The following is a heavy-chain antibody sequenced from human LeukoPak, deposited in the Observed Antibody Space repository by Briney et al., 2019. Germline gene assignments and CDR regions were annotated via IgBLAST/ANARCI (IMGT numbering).Heavy chain of an antibody. J-gene: IGHJ4*02. CDR1: GFTFSSYA. Sequence: GGSLRLSCAASGFTFSSYAMNWVRQAPGQGLEWVALIWYDGSNKYYADSVKGRFTISRDNSKNTVYLQMNSLRVEDTAIYYCARDRPTGSYYSIDYWGQGIQATVSS. D-gene: IGHD1-26*01. CDR3: ARDRPTGSYYSIDY. V-gene: IGHV3-33*08. CDR2: IWYDGSNK.